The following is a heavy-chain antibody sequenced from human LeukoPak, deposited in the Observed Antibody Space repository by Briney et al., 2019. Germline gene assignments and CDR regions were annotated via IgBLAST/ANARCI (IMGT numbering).Heavy chain of an antibody. Sequence: ASVKVSCKASGYTFTGYYMHWVRQAPEQGLEWMGWINPNSGGTNYAQKFQGRVTMTRDTSISKAYMELSRLRSDDTAVYYCARAWGGYCSSTSCYDWFDPWGQGNLVTVSS. CDR1: GYTFTGYY. CDR3: ARAWGGYCSSTSCYDWFDP. V-gene: IGHV1-2*02. J-gene: IGHJ5*02. D-gene: IGHD2-2*01. CDR2: INPNSGGT.